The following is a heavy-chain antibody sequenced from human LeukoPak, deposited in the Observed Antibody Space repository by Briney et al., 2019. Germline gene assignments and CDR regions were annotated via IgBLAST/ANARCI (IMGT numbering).Heavy chain of an antibody. D-gene: IGHD6-19*01. CDR2: ISGSGGST. CDR3: VKGEVADPGY. J-gene: IGHJ4*02. V-gene: IGHV3-23*01. CDR1: VFTFMNYV. Sequence: GGSLRLSRAASVFTFMNYVMSWVPDTPAKGRDWVSSISGSGGSTYYADSVKGRFTISRDNSKNTLYLHMNNLRAEDTAIYYCVKGEVADPGYWGQGTLVTVSS.